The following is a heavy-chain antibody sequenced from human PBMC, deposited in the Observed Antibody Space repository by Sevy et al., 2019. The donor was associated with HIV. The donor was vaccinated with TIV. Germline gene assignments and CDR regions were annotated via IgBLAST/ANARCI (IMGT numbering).Heavy chain of an antibody. J-gene: IGHJ4*02. Sequence: GGSLRLSCAASGFTFSSYAMHWVRQAPGKGLEWVAVISYDGSNKYYADPMKGRFTISRNNSKNTLFQQMNSLAAEDTAVYYCAREWSLPPYWGQGTLVTVSS. D-gene: IGHD2-15*01. CDR3: AREWSLPPY. CDR1: GFTFSSYA. V-gene: IGHV3-30*04. CDR2: ISYDGSNK.